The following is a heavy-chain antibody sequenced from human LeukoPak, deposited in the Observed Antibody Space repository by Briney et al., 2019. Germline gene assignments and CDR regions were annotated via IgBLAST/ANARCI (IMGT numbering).Heavy chain of an antibody. D-gene: IGHD3-10*01. CDR3: ASGSGTYSPDY. Sequence: ASVKVSCKASGYALTGQYLHWVRQAPGQGLEWMGWINPNSGVTNYAQKFQGRVTMTRDTSISTAYMELSRLRSDDTAVYYCASGSGTYSPDYWGQGTLSPSPQ. J-gene: IGHJ4*02. CDR1: GYALTGQY. CDR2: INPNSGVT. V-gene: IGHV1-2*02.